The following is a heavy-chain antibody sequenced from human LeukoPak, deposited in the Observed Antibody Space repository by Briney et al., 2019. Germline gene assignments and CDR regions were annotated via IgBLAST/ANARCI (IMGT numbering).Heavy chain of an antibody. CDR2: IRKDGGDI. Sequence: GGSLRLSCVASGLSFGCYWMDWVRQAPGKGLEWVANIRKDGGDIHYVDSVKGRFTISRDNAKNSVYLQMHSLRAEDTAMYYCARDAFGDFSYWGQGILVTVSS. J-gene: IGHJ4*02. CDR1: GLSFGCYW. V-gene: IGHV3-7*01. CDR3: ARDAFGDFSY. D-gene: IGHD3-10*01.